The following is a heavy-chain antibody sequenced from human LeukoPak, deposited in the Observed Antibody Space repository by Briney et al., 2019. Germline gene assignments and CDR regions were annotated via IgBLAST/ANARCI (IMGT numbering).Heavy chain of an antibody. CDR3: ARGTGTTNFDY. D-gene: IGHD1-7*01. CDR2: IYTSGTT. Sequence: SETLSLTCTVSGGSISSYYWSWIRQPAGKGLEWIGRIYTSGTTNYNPSLMSRVTMSVDTSKSQFSLKLTSVTAADAAGYYCARGTGTTNFDYWGQGTLVTVSS. J-gene: IGHJ4*02. CDR1: GGSISSYY. V-gene: IGHV4-4*07.